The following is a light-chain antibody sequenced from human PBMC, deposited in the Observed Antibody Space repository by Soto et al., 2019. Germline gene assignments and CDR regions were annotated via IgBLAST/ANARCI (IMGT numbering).Light chain of an antibody. CDR1: HSIHNL. Sequence: QIPQSPSTLSASVGDRVTITCRASHSIHNLLAWYQQKPGKAPKFLIYDVSTLESGVPSRFSGSGSGTEVTLTISSLQPEDLATYYCQQYDSYPLTFGGGSKVDIK. CDR3: QQYDSYPLT. J-gene: IGKJ4*01. V-gene: IGKV1-5*01. CDR2: DVS.